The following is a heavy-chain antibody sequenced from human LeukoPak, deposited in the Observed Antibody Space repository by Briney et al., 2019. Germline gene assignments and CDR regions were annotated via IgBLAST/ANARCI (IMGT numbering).Heavy chain of an antibody. CDR3: ARHSVTIFGPTDYYMDV. CDR2: VYYTGST. CDR1: GGSISRHY. V-gene: IGHV4-59*08. J-gene: IGHJ6*03. D-gene: IGHD3-3*01. Sequence: SETLSLTCTVSGGSISRHYWSWIRQPPGKGLEWIGYVYYTGSTNYNPSLKSRVTISVDTSKNQFSLKLSSVTAADTAVYYCARHSVTIFGPTDYYMDVWGKGTTVTVSS.